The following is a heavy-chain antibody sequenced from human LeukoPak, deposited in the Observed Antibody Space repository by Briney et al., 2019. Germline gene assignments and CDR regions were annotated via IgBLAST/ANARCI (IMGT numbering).Heavy chain of an antibody. Sequence: ASVKVSCKASGYTFTGYYMHWVRQAPGQGLEWMGWINPNSGGTNYAQKFQGRVTMTRDTSISTAYMELSRLRSDDTAVYYCAKQDGGGYDWGDAFDIWGQGTMVTVSS. V-gene: IGHV1-2*02. CDR3: AKQDGGGYDWGDAFDI. CDR2: INPNSGGT. CDR1: GYTFTGYY. J-gene: IGHJ3*02. D-gene: IGHD5-12*01.